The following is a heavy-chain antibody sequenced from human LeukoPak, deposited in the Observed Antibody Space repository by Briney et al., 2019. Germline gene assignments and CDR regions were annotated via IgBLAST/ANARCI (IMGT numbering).Heavy chain of an antibody. D-gene: IGHD6-13*01. Sequence: SETLSLTCTVSGGSISSSSYNWAWIRQPPGKGLEWIGSFYYSGSTYYNASLKGRVTISVDTSRNQFSLKLTSVTAADTALYYCARVETTAAGNWFDPWGQGTLVTVSS. CDR2: FYYSGST. J-gene: IGHJ5*02. CDR3: ARVETTAAGNWFDP. CDR1: GGSISSSSYN. V-gene: IGHV4-39*01.